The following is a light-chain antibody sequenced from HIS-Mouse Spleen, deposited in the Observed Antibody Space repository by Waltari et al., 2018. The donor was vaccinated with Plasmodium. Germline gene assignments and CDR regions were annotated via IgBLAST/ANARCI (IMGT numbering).Light chain of an antibody. CDR3: CSYAGSSTVVV. CDR2: EGS. J-gene: IGLJ2*01. V-gene: IGLV2-23*03. Sequence: QSALTQPASVSGSPGQSITISCTGTSSDVGSYNLVSWYQQHPGKAPKLLIYEGSKRRSGVSNLFSGSKSGNTASLTISGLQAEDEADYYCCSYAGSSTVVVFGGGTKLTVL. CDR1: SSDVGSYNL.